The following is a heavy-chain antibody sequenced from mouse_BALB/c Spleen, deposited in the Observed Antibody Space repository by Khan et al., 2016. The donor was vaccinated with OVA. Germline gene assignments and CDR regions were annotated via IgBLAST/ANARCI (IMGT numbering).Heavy chain of an antibody. D-gene: IGHD2-1*01. Sequence: QVQLQQSGPELKKPGETVKISCKASGYTLTNYGMNWVKQAPGKGLKWMGWINTYTGEPTYAEDFKGRIAFSLETSASTAYLQINNLKNEDTATSFCARSNGNYWFAYWGQGTLVTVSA. CDR3: ARSNGNYWFAY. CDR1: GYTLTNYG. CDR2: INTYTGEP. J-gene: IGHJ3*01. V-gene: IGHV9-3-1*01.